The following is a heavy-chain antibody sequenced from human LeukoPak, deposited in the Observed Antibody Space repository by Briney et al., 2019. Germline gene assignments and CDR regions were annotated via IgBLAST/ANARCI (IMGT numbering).Heavy chain of an antibody. CDR2: ISPSRGST. CDR3: ARSDPLLEFDY. CDR1: GYTFTSDN. V-gene: IGHV1-46*01. J-gene: IGHJ4*02. Sequence: ASVKVSCKASGYTFTSDNIHWVRQAPGQGLEWMGVISPSRGSTSYAHKFQGRLTMTRDMSTSTVTMELSGLRSEDTAVYFCARSDPLLEFDYWGQGTLVTVSS. D-gene: IGHD1-1*01.